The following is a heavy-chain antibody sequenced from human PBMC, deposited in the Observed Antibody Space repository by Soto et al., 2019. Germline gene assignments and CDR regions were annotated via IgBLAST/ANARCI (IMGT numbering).Heavy chain of an antibody. D-gene: IGHD4-17*01. CDR3: AKDVGYGVTVYEF. J-gene: IGHJ1*01. V-gene: IGHV3-23*01. Sequence: PEGSLRRSCAASGFTFKDFGMSWVRQAPGKGLEWVSTVSGGGENTHYTDSVHGRLTISRDNSKNTVYLQMSSLRADDMAAYYCAKDVGYGVTVYEFWGQGTLVSVSS. CDR1: GFTFKDFG. CDR2: VSGGGENT.